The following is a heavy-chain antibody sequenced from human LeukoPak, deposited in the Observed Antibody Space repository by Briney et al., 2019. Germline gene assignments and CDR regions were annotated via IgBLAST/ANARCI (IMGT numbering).Heavy chain of an antibody. J-gene: IGHJ3*02. CDR1: GGSISSSNW. CDR3: ASQVLRFLEWTDAFDI. Sequence: PSGTLSLTCAVSGGSISSSNWWSWVRQSPGKGLEWIGEIYHSGSTNYNPSLKSRVTISVDKSKNQFSLKLSSVTAADTAVYYCASQVLRFLEWTDAFDIWGQGTMVTVSS. CDR2: IYHSGST. V-gene: IGHV4-4*02. D-gene: IGHD3-3*01.